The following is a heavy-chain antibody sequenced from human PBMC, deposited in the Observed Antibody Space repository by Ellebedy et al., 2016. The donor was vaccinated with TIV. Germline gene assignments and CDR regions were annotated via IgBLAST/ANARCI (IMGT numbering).Heavy chain of an antibody. CDR3: ASLGSILDAFDI. CDR1: GGSISSGDYY. D-gene: IGHD2-15*01. CDR2: IYHSGST. V-gene: IGHV4-39*07. Sequence: SETLSLTXTVSGGSISSGDYYWSWVRQPPGKGLEWIGSIYHSGSTYYNPSLKSRVTISVDTSKNQFSLKLSSVTAADTAVYYCASLGSILDAFDIWGQGTMVTVSS. J-gene: IGHJ3*02.